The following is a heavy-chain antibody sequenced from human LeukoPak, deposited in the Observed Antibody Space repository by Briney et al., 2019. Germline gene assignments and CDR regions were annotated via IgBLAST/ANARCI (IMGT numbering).Heavy chain of an antibody. D-gene: IGHD3/OR15-3a*01. V-gene: IGHV4-39*01. CDR2: IYYSGNT. J-gene: IGHJ4*02. Sequence: TPSETLFLTCTVSGVSISSSNSYWGWIRQPPGKGLEWIGSIYYSGNTYYNASLKSQVSISIDTSKNRFSLKLTSVTAADTAVYYCARQTGSGLFILPGGQGTLVTVSS. CDR3: ARQTGSGLFILP. CDR1: GVSISSSNSY.